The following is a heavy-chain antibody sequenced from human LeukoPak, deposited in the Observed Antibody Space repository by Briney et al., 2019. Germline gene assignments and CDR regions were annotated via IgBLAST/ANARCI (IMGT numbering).Heavy chain of an antibody. CDR3: AKDFVRHGDFPFFGFDY. CDR1: GYTFTGYY. CDR2: INPNSGGT. J-gene: IGHJ4*02. Sequence: ASVKVSCKASGYTFTGYYMHWVRQAPGQGLEWMGWINPNSGGTIYAHKFQGRVTMTRDMSTSTVYMELSSLRSEDTAVYYCAKDFVRHGDFPFFGFDYWGQGTLVTVSS. V-gene: IGHV1-2*07. D-gene: IGHD4-17*01.